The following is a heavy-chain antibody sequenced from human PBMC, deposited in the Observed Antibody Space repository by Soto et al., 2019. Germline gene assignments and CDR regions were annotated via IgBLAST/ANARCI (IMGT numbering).Heavy chain of an antibody. Sequence: QVQLVQSGAEVKKPGASVKFSCKASVYTFTSYVISWVRRAPGQGLVWMGLISAYNGNTNYAQKLQGRVTMTTDSSKSTANMELRRLSSDDTAVYYCARDASRVVTSATGGMDVWGQGTTVTVSS. D-gene: IGHD2-2*01. CDR2: ISAYNGNT. CDR3: ARDASRVVTSATGGMDV. J-gene: IGHJ6*02. CDR1: VYTFTSYV. V-gene: IGHV1-18*04.